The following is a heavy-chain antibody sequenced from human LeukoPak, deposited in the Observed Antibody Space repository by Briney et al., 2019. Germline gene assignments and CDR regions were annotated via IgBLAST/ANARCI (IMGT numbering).Heavy chain of an antibody. D-gene: IGHD6-19*01. CDR3: AKDRAGYSTGWTFDS. CDR1: GFTFSSYA. J-gene: IGHJ4*02. CDR2: ISASGGST. V-gene: IGHV3-23*01. Sequence: GGSLRLSCASSGFTFSSYAMTWVRQAPGKGLEWVSGISASGGSTYYADSVKGRFTISRDKSKNRLFLQMNSLRAEDTAVYYCAKDRAGYSTGWTFDSWGQGTLVTVSS.